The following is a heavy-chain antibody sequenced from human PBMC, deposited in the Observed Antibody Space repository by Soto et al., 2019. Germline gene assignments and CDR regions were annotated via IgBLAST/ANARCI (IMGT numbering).Heavy chain of an antibody. J-gene: IGHJ4*02. Sequence: ASVKVSCKASGYTFTSYGISWVRQAPGQGLEWMGWISAYNGNTNYAQKLQGRVTMTTDTSTSTAYMELRSLRSDDTAVYYCAREEYYDSSGYYPIDYWGQGTLVTV. CDR2: ISAYNGNT. CDR3: AREEYYDSSGYYPIDY. V-gene: IGHV1-18*01. CDR1: GYTFTSYG. D-gene: IGHD3-22*01.